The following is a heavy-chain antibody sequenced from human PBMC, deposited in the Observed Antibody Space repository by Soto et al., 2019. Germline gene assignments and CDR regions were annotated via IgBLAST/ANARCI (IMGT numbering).Heavy chain of an antibody. D-gene: IGHD5-12*01. CDR2: IYGSGGST. J-gene: IGHJ4*02. CDR1: GFTFKNYA. V-gene: IGHV3-23*01. CDR3: ARKDVAFDY. Sequence: GGSLRLSCAASGFTFKNYAMTWVRQAPGKGLEWVSLIYGSGGSTDYADSVKGRFTISRDNSKNMLYVQMNSLRDEDTAVYYCARKDVAFDYRGQGIPVTVSS.